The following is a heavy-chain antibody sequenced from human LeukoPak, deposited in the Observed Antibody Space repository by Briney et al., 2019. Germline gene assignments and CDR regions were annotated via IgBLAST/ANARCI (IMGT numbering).Heavy chain of an antibody. D-gene: IGHD5-18*01. CDR1: GFTFSSYE. CDR3: ARARGYSYSCGY. V-gene: IGHV3-48*03. Sequence: GGSLRLSCAASGFTFSSYEMNWVRQAPGKGLEWVSYISSSGSTIYYADSVKGRFTISRDNAKNSLYLQMNSLRAEDTAVYYCARARGYSYSCGYWGQGTLVTVSS. J-gene: IGHJ4*02. CDR2: ISSSGSTI.